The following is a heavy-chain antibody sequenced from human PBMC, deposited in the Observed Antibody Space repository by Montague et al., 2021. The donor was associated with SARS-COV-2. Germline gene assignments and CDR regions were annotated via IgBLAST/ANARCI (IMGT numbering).Heavy chain of an antibody. D-gene: IGHD2-21*02. CDR2: IYYSGGT. CDR1: GDSISNYS. CDR3: ARPLRVTRATSHMYHYAMDV. J-gene: IGHJ6*02. V-gene: IGHV4-59*08. Sequence: SETLSLTCSVSGDSISNYSWSWIRQSPGKGLEWIGYIYYSGGTNYNPSLTSRVTISGDTSKNQVSLKLTSVTAADTAVYYCARPLRVTRATSHMYHYAMDVWGQGTTVTVSS.